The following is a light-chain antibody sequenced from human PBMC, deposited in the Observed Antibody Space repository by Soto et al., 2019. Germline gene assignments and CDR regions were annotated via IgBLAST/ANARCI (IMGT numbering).Light chain of an antibody. CDR3: HQRQSWPRT. CDR2: QTS. CDR1: QYINTR. Sequence: EIVLTHSPASLSSFAGDIVTLSGRASQYINTRLAWYQHRPGQAPRLLIYQTSIRAAGIPARFSASGSGTDFTLTISDVQPEDFALYYCHQRQSWPRTFGQGTKVDIK. V-gene: IGKV3-11*01. J-gene: IGKJ1*01.